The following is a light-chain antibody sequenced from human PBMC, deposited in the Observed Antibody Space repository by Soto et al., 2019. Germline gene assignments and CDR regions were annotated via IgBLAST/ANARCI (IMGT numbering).Light chain of an antibody. V-gene: IGLV2-23*01. Sequence: QSVLTQPASVSGSPGQSITISCTGTSSDVGSYNLVSWYQQHPGKAPKLMIYEGSKRPSGVSNRFSGSKSGNTASLTISGLQAEDEADYYCCSYAGSSTTYVLGTGTKVTV. J-gene: IGLJ1*01. CDR1: SSDVGSYNL. CDR3: CSYAGSSTTYV. CDR2: EGS.